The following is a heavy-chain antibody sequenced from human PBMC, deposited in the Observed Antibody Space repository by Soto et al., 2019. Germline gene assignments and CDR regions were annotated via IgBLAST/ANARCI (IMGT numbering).Heavy chain of an antibody. J-gene: IGHJ4*02. V-gene: IGHV3-23*01. CDR3: AKGLGSSYYMGDY. Sequence: HLGGSLRLSCAASGFTFSNYAMNWVRQAPGKGLEWVSTVSGSSGSAYYADSVKGRFTISRDSSKNTLYLQMNSLRAEDTAVYYCAKGLGSSYYMGDYWGQGTLVTVSS. CDR2: VSGSSGSA. D-gene: IGHD3-3*01. CDR1: GFTFSNYA.